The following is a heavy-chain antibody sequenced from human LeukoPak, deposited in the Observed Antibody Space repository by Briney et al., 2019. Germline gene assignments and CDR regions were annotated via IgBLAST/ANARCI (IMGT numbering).Heavy chain of an antibody. CDR1: GGTFSSYA. J-gene: IGHJ4*02. Sequence: SVKVSCKASGGTFSSYAISWVRQAPGQGLEWMGGIIPIFGTANYAQKFQGRVTITADESTSTAYMELSSLRSEDTAVYYCARGDCSSTSCYTGPTYFDYWGQGTLVTVPS. D-gene: IGHD2-2*02. V-gene: IGHV1-69*13. CDR2: IIPIFGTA. CDR3: ARGDCSSTSCYTGPTYFDY.